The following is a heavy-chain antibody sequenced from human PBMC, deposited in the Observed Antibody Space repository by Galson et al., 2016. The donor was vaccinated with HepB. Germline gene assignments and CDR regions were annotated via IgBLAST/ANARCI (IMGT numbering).Heavy chain of an antibody. V-gene: IGHV3-23*01. CDR1: GLTFSSYV. CDR2: ISGSGGST. J-gene: IGHJ6*02. Sequence: SLRLSCAASGLTFSSYVMSWVRQAPGKGLEWVSTISGSGGSTYYADPVKGRFTISRDNSKNTLYLQMNSLRAEDTAIYYCAKDGGDILTGYYTDVWGQGTTVTVSS. CDR3: AKDGGDILTGYYTDV. D-gene: IGHD3-9*01.